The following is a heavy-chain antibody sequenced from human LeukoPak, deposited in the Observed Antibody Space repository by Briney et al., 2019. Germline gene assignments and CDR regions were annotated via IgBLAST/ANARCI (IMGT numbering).Heavy chain of an antibody. CDR1: AFTFSSYA. D-gene: IGHD1-7*01. J-gene: IGHJ6*03. V-gene: IGHV3-23*01. CDR2: ISGSGGST. Sequence: GGSLRLSCAASAFTFSSYAMSWVRQAPGKGLEWVSAISGSGGSTYYADSVKGPFTISRDNSKNTLYLQINSLRAEDTAVYYCAKRRGLELLYYYYMDVWGKGTTVSDCS. CDR3: AKRRGLELLYYYYMDV.